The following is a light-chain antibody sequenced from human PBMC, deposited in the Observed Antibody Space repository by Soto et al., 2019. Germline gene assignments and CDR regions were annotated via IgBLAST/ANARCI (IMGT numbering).Light chain of an antibody. CDR2: DAS. Sequence: DIQMTQSPSTLSASVGDRVTITCRASQSISSWLAWYQQKPGKAPKLLIYDASSLESGVPSRFSGSGSGTEFTLTISSLQTDDFATYYCQQYDSYSWTFGQGTKVEIK. J-gene: IGKJ1*01. CDR3: QQYDSYSWT. CDR1: QSISSW. V-gene: IGKV1-5*01.